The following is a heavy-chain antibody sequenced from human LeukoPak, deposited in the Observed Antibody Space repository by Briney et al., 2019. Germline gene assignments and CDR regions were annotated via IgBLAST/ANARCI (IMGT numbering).Heavy chain of an antibody. D-gene: IGHD2-21*02. CDR3: AREGGWLGDYYFDY. CDR1: GYTFTSYA. Sequence: ASVKVSCKASGYTFTSYAMNWVRQAPGQGLEWMGWINTNTGNPTYAQGFTGRFVFSLDTSVSTAYLQISSLKAEDTAVYCCAREGGWLGDYYFDYWGQGTLVTVSS. V-gene: IGHV7-4-1*02. CDR2: INTNTGNP. J-gene: IGHJ4*02.